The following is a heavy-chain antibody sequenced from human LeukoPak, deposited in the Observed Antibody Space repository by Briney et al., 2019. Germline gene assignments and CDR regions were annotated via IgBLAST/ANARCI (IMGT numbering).Heavy chain of an antibody. J-gene: IGHJ4*02. CDR1: GGSISSYY. CDR2: IYYSGST. Sequence: KPSETLSLTCTVSGGSISSYYWSWIRQPPGKGLEWIGYIYYSGSTNYNPSLKSRVTISVDTSKNQFSPKLSSVTAADTAVYYCARGRGLMVRGDYYFDYWGQGTLVTVSS. D-gene: IGHD3-10*01. CDR3: ARGRGLMVRGDYYFDY. V-gene: IGHV4-59*12.